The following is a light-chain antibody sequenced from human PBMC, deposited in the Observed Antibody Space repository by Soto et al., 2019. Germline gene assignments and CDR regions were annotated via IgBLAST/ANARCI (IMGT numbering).Light chain of an antibody. CDR1: QRVSNSY. CDR2: GAS. CDR3: QHYNNWPPGT. V-gene: IGKV3-20*01. J-gene: IGKJ1*01. Sequence: IVLTQSPGTLSLSPGERATLSCRASQRVSNSYLGWYQQKPGQAPRLLIYGASSRATGIPDRFSGSGSGTEFTLNISSLQSEDFAVYYCQHYNNWPPGTFGQGTKVDIK.